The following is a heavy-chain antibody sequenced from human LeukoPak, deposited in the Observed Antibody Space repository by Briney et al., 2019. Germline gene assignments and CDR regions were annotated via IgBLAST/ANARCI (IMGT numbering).Heavy chain of an antibody. CDR2: IKEDGGDK. J-gene: IGHJ6*03. CDR1: GFTLSSYW. CDR3: ARRPVAVAGYYYYHYMDV. V-gene: IGHV3-7*01. Sequence: PGGSLRLSCAASGFTLSSYWLTWVRQAPGKGLEWVANIKEDGGDKYYVDSVKGRFIISRDNAKNSVYLQLNSLRAEDTAVYYCARRPVAVAGYYYYHYMDVWGKGTTVTVSS. D-gene: IGHD6-19*01.